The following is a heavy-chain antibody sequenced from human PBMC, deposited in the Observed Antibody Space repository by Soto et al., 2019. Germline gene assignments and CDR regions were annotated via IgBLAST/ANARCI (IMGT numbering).Heavy chain of an antibody. D-gene: IGHD1-1*01. CDR3: AHSSGRKGAFDY. Sequence: SGPTLVNPTETLTLTCTFSGFSLTTSGVTVGWIRQPPGKALEWLALIYWNNDQRYSPSLKSRLTITKDTSRNQVVLTMTNMDPVETATYFCAHSSGRKGAFDYWGQGTLVTVSS. J-gene: IGHJ4*02. V-gene: IGHV2-5*01. CDR2: IYWNNDQ. CDR1: GFSLTTSGVT.